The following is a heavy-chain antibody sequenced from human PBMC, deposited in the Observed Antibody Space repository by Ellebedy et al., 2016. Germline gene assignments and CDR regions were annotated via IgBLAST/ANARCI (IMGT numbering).Heavy chain of an antibody. CDR3: ARDSRVTFGGLIVYFDF. CDR1: GYTFTSYG. J-gene: IGHJ4*02. CDR2: ISAYNGNT. D-gene: IGHD3-16*02. Sequence: ASVKVSCKASGYTFTSYGISWVRQAPGQGLEWMGWISAYNGNTNYAQKLQGRVTTTTDTSTSTAYMELRSLRSDDTAVYYCARDSRVTFGGLIVYFDFWGQGTLVTVSS. V-gene: IGHV1-18*01.